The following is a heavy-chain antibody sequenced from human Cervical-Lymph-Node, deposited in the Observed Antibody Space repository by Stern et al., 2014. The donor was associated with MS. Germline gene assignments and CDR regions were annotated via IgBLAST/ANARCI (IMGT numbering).Heavy chain of an antibody. V-gene: IGHV4-4*02. Sequence: VQLVESGPGLVKPSGTLSLTCAASNGSVTSGHWRILGRQSPWKGVEWVGKNYANGNTNYTQYLQGRVPISGDKSQNKFSLAPNSVTEADTAVYYCARDPDNRGCFDPWGQGTLVIVSS. D-gene: IGHD1-14*01. CDR3: ARDPDNRGCFDP. CDR2: NYANGNT. CDR1: NGSVTSGHW. J-gene: IGHJ5*02.